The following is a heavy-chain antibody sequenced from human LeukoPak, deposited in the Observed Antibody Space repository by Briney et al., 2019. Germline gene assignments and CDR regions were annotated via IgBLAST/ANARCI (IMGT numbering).Heavy chain of an antibody. J-gene: IGHJ6*01. Sequence: GGSLRLSCTVSGFTFGDHAMSWVRQAPGKGLEWVGFIRSKSYGGKKEDAASVKCRFIISRDDSTSIAYLQMSSLKTEDTAVYYCTRGPIQLWLYHGMDVWGQGTTVTVSS. V-gene: IGHV3-49*04. CDR3: TRGPIQLWLYHGMDV. CDR2: IRSKSYGGKK. D-gene: IGHD5-18*01. CDR1: GFTFGDHA.